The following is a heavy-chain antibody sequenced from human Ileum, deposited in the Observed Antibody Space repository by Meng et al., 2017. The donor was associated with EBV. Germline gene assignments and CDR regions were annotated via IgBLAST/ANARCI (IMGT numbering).Heavy chain of an antibody. V-gene: IGHV2-5*01. CDR2: IYWNDDK. J-gene: IGHJ4*02. Sequence: QITLKESGPTPVQPTQTLTLTCSFSWFSLTSSGVGVGWIRQPPGKALEWLALIYWNDDKRYSPSLKSRLTVTRDTSKNRVVLTLTNVDPVDTATYYCARRPGSPSSRFDYWGQGTLVTVSS. CDR1: WFSLTSSGVG. CDR3: ARRPGSPSSRFDY. D-gene: IGHD6-6*01.